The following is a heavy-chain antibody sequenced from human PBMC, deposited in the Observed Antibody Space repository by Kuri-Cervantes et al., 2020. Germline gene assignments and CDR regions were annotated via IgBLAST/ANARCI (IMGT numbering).Heavy chain of an antibody. CDR3: VRTANGNYPDY. V-gene: IGHV3-72*01. CDR1: GFTFSSYA. D-gene: IGHD2-8*01. J-gene: IGHJ4*02. CDR2: IRKKVNSYTT. Sequence: GESLKISCAASGFTFSSYAMHWVRQAPGKGLEWVGRIRKKVNSYTTEYAASVRGRFTISRDDSKNSLYLQMDSLRTEDTAVYYCVRTANGNYPDYWGQGTLVTVSS.